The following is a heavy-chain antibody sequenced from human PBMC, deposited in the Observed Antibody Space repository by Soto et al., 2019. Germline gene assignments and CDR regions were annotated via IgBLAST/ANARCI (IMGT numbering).Heavy chain of an antibody. CDR1: GFPFNDYY. V-gene: IGHV3-11*06. D-gene: IGHD2-21*01. J-gene: IGHJ1*01. CDR3: VRGGGGGLFEH. Sequence: SLRLSCATSGFPFNDYYMTWIRQAPGKGLEWLSHISPKSTFRNYADSVKGRFTISRDNTESSLFLQMNSLGVDDTAVYSCVRGGGGGLFEHWGQG. CDR2: ISPKSTFR.